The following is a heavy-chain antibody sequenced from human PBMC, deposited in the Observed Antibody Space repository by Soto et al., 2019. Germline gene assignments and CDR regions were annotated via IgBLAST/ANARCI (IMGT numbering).Heavy chain of an antibody. CDR3: ARDRIAARPYYYYGMDV. CDR2: IYHSGST. CDR1: GGSTSSSNW. Sequence: PSETLSLTCAVSGGSTSSSNWWSWVRQPPGKGLEWIGEIYHSGSTNYNPSLKSRVTISVDKSKNQFSLKLSSVTAADTAVYYCARDRIAARPYYYYGMDVWGQGTTVTVSS. D-gene: IGHD6-6*01. V-gene: IGHV4-4*02. J-gene: IGHJ6*02.